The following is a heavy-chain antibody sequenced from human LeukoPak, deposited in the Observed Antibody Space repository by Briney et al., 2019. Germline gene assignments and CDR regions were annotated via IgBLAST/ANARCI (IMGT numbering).Heavy chain of an antibody. Sequence: SLRLSCAASGFTFDDYAMRWGRQAPGRGLEWVSGISWNSGSIGYADSVKGRFTISRDNAKTSMYMQMNSLRAEDTALYYCANDPNYYGSGSYNYWGQGTLVTVSS. V-gene: IGHV3-9*01. CDR3: ANDPNYYGSGSYNY. J-gene: IGHJ4*02. D-gene: IGHD3-10*01. CDR1: GFTFDDYA. CDR2: ISWNSGSI.